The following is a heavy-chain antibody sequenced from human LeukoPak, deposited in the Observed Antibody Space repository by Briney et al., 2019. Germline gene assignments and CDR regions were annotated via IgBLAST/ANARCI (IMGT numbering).Heavy chain of an antibody. V-gene: IGHV3-74*01. CDR1: GFTFSSYW. CDR3: ARDNYYSIDY. J-gene: IGHJ4*02. D-gene: IGHD1-26*01. Sequence: GGSLRLSCAASGFTFSSYWMHWVRQAPGKGLVWVSRISTDASSTTYADSVKGRFTISRDNAKDTLYLQMSGLGVDDTAVYYCARDNYYSIDYWGQGTLVTVSS. CDR2: ISTDASST.